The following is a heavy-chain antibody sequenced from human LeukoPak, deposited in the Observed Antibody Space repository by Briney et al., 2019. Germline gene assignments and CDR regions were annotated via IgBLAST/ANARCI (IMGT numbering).Heavy chain of an antibody. D-gene: IGHD2-2*01. CDR1: GYTFTSYD. CDR2: MNPNSGNT. CDR3: ARVYCSSTSCYYYYMDV. V-gene: IGHV1-8*03. J-gene: IGHJ6*03. Sequence: ASMKVSCKASGYTFTSYDINWVRQATGQGLEWMGWMNPNSGNTGYAQKFQGRVTITRNTSISTAYMELSSLRSEDTAVYYCARVYCSSTSCYYYYMDVWGKGTTVTVSS.